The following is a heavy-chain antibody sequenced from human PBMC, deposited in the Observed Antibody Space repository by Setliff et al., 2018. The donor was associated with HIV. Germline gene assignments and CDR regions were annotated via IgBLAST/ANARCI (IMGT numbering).Heavy chain of an antibody. Sequence: PSETLSLTCTVSGGSISSGNYYWSWIRQPAGKGLEWIGHISTSGRTNYNPSLMSRLTISVDTSKNQFSLQLNSVTAADTAVYYCARGVPFDYWGQGTLVTVSS. J-gene: IGHJ4*02. CDR1: GGSISSGNYY. V-gene: IGHV4-61*09. CDR2: ISTSGRT. CDR3: ARGVPFDY.